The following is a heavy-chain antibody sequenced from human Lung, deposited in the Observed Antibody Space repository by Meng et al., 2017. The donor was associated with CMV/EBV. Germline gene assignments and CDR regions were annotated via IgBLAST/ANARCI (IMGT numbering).Heavy chain of an antibody. CDR2: MNPNSGNT. J-gene: IGHJ5*02. V-gene: IGHV1-8*01. D-gene: IGHD2-15*01. CDR3: ARGYCSGGSCPVFDP. Sequence: GEEKQPGSTMKAAYKAAAYTLTSYDIKWVRQATGQGLEWMGWMNPNSGNTGYAQKFQGRVTMTRNTSISTAYMELSSLRSEDTAVYYCARGYCSGGSCPVFDPWGQGTLVTVSS. CDR1: AYTLTSYD.